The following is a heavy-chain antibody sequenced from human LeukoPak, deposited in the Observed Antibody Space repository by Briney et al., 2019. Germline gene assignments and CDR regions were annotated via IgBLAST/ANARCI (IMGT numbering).Heavy chain of an antibody. V-gene: IGHV3-30-3*01. J-gene: IGHJ4*02. CDR3: AREGWSRHPGYFDY. CDR2: ISYDGSNK. Sequence: EAGGSLRLSCAASGFTFSSYAMHWVRQAPGKGLEWVAVISYDGSNKYYADSVKGRFTISRDNSKNTLYLQMNSLRAEDTAVYYCAREGWSRHPGYFDYWGQGTLVTVSS. D-gene: IGHD6-19*01. CDR1: GFTFSSYA.